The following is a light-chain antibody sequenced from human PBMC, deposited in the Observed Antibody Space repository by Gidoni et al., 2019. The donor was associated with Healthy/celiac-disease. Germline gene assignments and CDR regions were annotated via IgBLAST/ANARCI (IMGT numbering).Light chain of an antibody. V-gene: IGKV1-39*01. CDR1: QSISSY. J-gene: IGKJ3*01. CDR2: AAS. Sequence: DSQMTQSPSSLSASVGDRVTITCRASQSISSYLNWYQQKPGKAPKLLIYAASSLQSGVPSRFSGSGSGTDFTLTISSLQPEDFATYYCQQSYSTRFTFGPGTKVEIK. CDR3: QQSYSTRFT.